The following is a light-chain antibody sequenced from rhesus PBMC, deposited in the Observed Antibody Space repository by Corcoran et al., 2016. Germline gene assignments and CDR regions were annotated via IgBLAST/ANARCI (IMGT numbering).Light chain of an antibody. CDR1: QSISSW. V-gene: IGKV1-22*01. CDR2: KAS. Sequence: DIQMTQSPSSLSASVGDTVTITCRASQSISSWLDWYQQKPGKAPKLLIYKASLLQSGDPSRFSGSGSGTDFTLTISSLQPEDFATYYCLQYSSRPLTFGGGTKVELK. CDR3: LQYSSRPLT. J-gene: IGKJ4*01.